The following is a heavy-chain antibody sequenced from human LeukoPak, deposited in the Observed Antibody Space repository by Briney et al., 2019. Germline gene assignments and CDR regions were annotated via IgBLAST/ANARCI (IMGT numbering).Heavy chain of an antibody. CDR2: TYYRSKSYN. Sequence: SQTLSLTCAISGDTVSSNSAAWNWIRQSPSRGLEWLVRTYYRSKSYNDYAVAVKNRITINPDTSKNQFSLQLNSVTPEDTAVYYCARGQADRTYYYYYYMDVGGKGTTVTVSS. CDR1: GDTVSSNSAA. CDR3: ARGQADRTYYYYYYMDV. D-gene: IGHD1-1*01. J-gene: IGHJ6*03. V-gene: IGHV6-1*01.